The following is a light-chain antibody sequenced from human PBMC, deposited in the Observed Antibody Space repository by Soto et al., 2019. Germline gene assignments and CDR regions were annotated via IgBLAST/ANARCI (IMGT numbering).Light chain of an antibody. CDR2: AAS. Sequence: DIQMTQSPSAMSASVGDRVTIACRSSQGIINYLAWFQQKPGKAPKRLIYAASSLQSGVPSRFSGSGSGTEFTLTISNLQPEDFATYYCLHHNSYPWTFGQGTKVDIK. V-gene: IGKV1-17*03. CDR1: QGIINY. CDR3: LHHNSYPWT. J-gene: IGKJ1*01.